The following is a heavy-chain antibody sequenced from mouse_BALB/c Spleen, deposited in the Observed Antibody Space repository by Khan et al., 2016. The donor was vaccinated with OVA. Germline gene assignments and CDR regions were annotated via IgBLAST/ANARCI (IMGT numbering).Heavy chain of an antibody. J-gene: IGHJ3*01. CDR3: GSKSDCKVAY. V-gene: IGHV3-6*02. Sequence: EVQLQESGPGLVKPSQSLSLTCSVTGYSITSGYYWSWIRQFPGNRLEWMGYISYDGSNNYNPSLKNRISITRDTSKKQFFLKLNSVTTEDTATYYCGSKSDCKVAYWGQGTLVIVSA. D-gene: IGHD1-3*01. CDR1: GYSITSGYY. CDR2: ISYDGSN.